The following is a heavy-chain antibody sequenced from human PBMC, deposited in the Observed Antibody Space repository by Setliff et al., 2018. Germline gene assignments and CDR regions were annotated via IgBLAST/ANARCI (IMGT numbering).Heavy chain of an antibody. CDR1: GYIFTDFY. Sequence: ASVKVSCKASGYIFTDFYIQRLRQAPGLGPEWMGWINPKTGDTNYAQSYQGRVSFTRDPSIKTAYMVLSGLSPDDTAIYYCARDSTKTPFHSSRSYMEVWGRGTTVTVSS. CDR2: INPKTGDT. D-gene: IGHD2-15*01. CDR3: ARDSTKTPFHSSRSYMEV. J-gene: IGHJ6*03. V-gene: IGHV1-2*02.